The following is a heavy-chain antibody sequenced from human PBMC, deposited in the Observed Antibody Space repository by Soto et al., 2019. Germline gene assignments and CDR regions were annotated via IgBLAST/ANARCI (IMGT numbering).Heavy chain of an antibody. CDR2: IYWDDDK. D-gene: IGHD3-22*01. J-gene: IGHJ4*02. Sequence: SGPTLVNPTQTLTLTCTFSGFSLSTSGVGVGWIRQPPGKALEWLALIYWDDDKRYSPSLKSRLTITKDTSKNQVVLKMTNTDPADPHTYYCAHTSYYYDSSGYYYVGFDYWGQGNLVPVS. CDR3: AHTSYYYDSSGYYYVGFDY. CDR1: GFSLSTSGVG. V-gene: IGHV2-5*02.